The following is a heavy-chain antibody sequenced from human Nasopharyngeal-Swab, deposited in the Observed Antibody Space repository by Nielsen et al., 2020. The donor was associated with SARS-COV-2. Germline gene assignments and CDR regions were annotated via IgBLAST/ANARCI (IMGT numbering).Heavy chain of an antibody. CDR3: ARGRWLRRSYYYSYYYMDV. J-gene: IGHJ6*03. D-gene: IGHD5-12*01. V-gene: IGHV1-69*10. Sequence: SVKVSCKASGGTFSSHAISWVRQAPGQRLEWMGGIIPIIDVAKYGQKFQGRVAITADKSTSTAYMELRSLRSDDTGVYYCARGRWLRRSYYYSYYYMDVWGKGTTVSVSS. CDR1: GGTFSSHA. CDR2: IIPIIDVA.